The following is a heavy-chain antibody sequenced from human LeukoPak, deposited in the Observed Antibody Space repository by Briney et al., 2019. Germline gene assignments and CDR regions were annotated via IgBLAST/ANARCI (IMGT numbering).Heavy chain of an antibody. CDR3: ARVTFSYDSSGYRIPNFDY. Sequence: GGSLRLSCAASGFTFSNAWISWVRQAPGKGLEWVANIKKDGSEKDYVDSVKGRFTISRDNAKNSMYLQMNSLRAEDTAVYYCARVTFSYDSSGYRIPNFDYWGQGTLVTVSS. V-gene: IGHV3-7*01. CDR1: GFTFSNAW. CDR2: IKKDGSEK. D-gene: IGHD3-22*01. J-gene: IGHJ4*02.